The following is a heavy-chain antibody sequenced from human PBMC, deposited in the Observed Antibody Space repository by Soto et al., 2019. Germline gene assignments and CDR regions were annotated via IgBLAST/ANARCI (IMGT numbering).Heavy chain of an antibody. Sequence: GGSLRLSCTASGFTFVDYAMSWGRQAPGKGLEWVGFIRSKAYGGTTEYAASVKGRFTISRDDSKSIAYLQMNSLKTEDTAVYYCTRDQDTMIVVPLPFDYWGQGTLVTVSS. CDR3: TRDQDTMIVVPLPFDY. J-gene: IGHJ4*02. D-gene: IGHD3-22*01. CDR1: GFTFVDYA. V-gene: IGHV3-49*04. CDR2: IRSKAYGGTT.